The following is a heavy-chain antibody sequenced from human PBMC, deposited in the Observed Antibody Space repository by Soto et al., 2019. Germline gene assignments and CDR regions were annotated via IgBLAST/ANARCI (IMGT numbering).Heavy chain of an antibody. CDR1: GGSISSGGYS. D-gene: IGHD4-17*01. Sequence: QLQLQESGSGLVKPSQTLSLTCAVSGGSISSGGYSWSWIRQPPGKSLEWIGYIYDSGFTYYNPSLKSRVTIXVXRXXNQFSLKLSSVTAADTAVYYCARAHYGDFGYGMDVWGQGTTVTVSS. CDR3: ARAHYGDFGYGMDV. J-gene: IGHJ6*02. CDR2: IYDSGFT. V-gene: IGHV4-30-2*01.